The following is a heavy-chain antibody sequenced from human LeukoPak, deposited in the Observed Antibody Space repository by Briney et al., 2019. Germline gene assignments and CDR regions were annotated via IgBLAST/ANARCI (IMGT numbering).Heavy chain of an antibody. V-gene: IGHV1-46*01. CDR2: INPSGGST. CDR3: ARELTYYDSSGRFDY. CDR1: GYTFTSYY. Sequence: ASVKVSCKASGYTFTSYYMHWVRQAPGQGLEWMGIINPSGGSTSYAQKFQGRVTMTRDMSTSTVYMELGSLRSEDTAVYYCARELTYYDSSGRFDYWGQGTLVTVSS. D-gene: IGHD3-22*01. J-gene: IGHJ4*02.